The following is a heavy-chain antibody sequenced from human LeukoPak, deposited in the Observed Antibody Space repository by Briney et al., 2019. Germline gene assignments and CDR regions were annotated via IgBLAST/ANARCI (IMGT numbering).Heavy chain of an antibody. D-gene: IGHD5-12*01. J-gene: IGHJ3*02. CDR3: ARDQGYDTFDI. Sequence: GGSLRLSCAASGFTFSSYWMTWVRQAPGKGLEWVANIKQDGNDKYYVDSVKGRFTISRDNAKNSLYLQMNSLRADDAAVYYCARDQGYDTFDIWGQGTMVTVSS. V-gene: IGHV3-7*03. CDR2: IKQDGNDK. CDR1: GFTFSSYW.